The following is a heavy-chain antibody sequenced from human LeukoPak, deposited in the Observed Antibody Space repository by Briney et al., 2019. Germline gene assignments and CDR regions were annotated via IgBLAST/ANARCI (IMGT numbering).Heavy chain of an antibody. CDR1: GYTFTGYY. Sequence: ASVKVSCQASGYTFTGYYMHWARQAPGQGLEWMGWINPNSGGTNYAQKFQGRVTMTRDTSISTAYMELSRLRSDDTAVYYCARGYLGGRYYCADYWGQGTLVTVSS. V-gene: IGHV1-2*02. D-gene: IGHD1-26*01. CDR3: ARGYLGGRYYCADY. CDR2: INPNSGGT. J-gene: IGHJ4*02.